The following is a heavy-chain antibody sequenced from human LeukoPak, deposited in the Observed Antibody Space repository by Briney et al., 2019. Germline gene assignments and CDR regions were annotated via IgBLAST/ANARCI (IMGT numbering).Heavy chain of an antibody. CDR1: GFTFSSYS. Sequence: GGSLRLSCAASGFTFSSYSMNWVRQAPGKGLEWVSSISSSSSYIYYAASVKGRFTISRDNAKNSLYLQMNSLGAEDTAVYYCARDLADYDILTGYYLPDAFDIWGQGTMVTVSS. J-gene: IGHJ3*02. CDR3: ARDLADYDILTGYYLPDAFDI. V-gene: IGHV3-21*01. CDR2: ISSSSSYI. D-gene: IGHD3-9*01.